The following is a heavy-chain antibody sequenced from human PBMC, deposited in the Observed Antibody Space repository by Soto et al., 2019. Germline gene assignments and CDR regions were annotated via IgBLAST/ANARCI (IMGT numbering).Heavy chain of an antibody. CDR3: ARDWAYYDFWSGYPALRYYYGMDV. CDR1: GGTFSSYA. Sequence: SVKVSCKASGGTFSSYAISWVRQTPGQGLEWMGGIIPIFGTANYAQKFQGRVTITADESTSTAYMELSSLRSEDTAVYYCARDWAYYDFWSGYPALRYYYGMDVWGQGTTVTVSS. D-gene: IGHD3-3*01. CDR2: IIPIFGTA. V-gene: IGHV1-69*13. J-gene: IGHJ6*02.